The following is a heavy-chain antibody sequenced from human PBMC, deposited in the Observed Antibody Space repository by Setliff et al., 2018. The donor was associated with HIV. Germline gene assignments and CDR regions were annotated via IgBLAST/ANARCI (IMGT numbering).Heavy chain of an antibody. V-gene: IGHV4-39*01. CDR3: ASRIYYYDSNNFLREEGFDP. J-gene: IGHJ5*02. Sequence: SETLSLTCTVSGGSASNSRYYWAWIRQPPGKGLEYIGSIHYNEKTYYNPSLKSRVTISIDTSKNQFSLNLTAVTAADTAVYYCASRIYYYDSNNFLREEGFDPWGQGTLVTVSS. CDR1: GGSASNSRYY. CDR2: IHYNEKT. D-gene: IGHD3-22*01.